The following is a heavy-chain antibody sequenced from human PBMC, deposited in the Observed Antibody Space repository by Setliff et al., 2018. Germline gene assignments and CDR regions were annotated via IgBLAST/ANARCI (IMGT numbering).Heavy chain of an antibody. CDR1: GGSISSGGYY. CDR3: ARDSGYSSSWYGYYYGMDV. Sequence: SETLSLTCTVSGGSISSGGYYWSWIRQHPGKGLEWIGYIYYSGSTYYNPSLKSRVTISVDTSKNQFSLKLSSVTAANTAVYYCARDSGYSSSWYGYYYGMDVWGQGTTVTVSS. D-gene: IGHD6-13*01. CDR2: IYYSGST. V-gene: IGHV4-31*03. J-gene: IGHJ6*02.